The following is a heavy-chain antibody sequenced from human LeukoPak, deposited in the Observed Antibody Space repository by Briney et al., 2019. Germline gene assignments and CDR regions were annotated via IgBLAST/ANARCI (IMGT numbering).Heavy chain of an antibody. J-gene: IGHJ4*02. D-gene: IGHD6-19*01. CDR2: IYFSGSA. V-gene: IGHV4-59*08. Sequence: ETLCLSSAVSRGSLSSDYWSCVPEPPRKGLGWGGYIYFSGSANYNPSLKSRVTISVDTSTNQISLKLRSVTAADTAVYYCARIYGSGWLYYFNYWGQGTLVTVSS. CDR3: ARIYGSGWLYYFNY. CDR1: RGSLSSDY.